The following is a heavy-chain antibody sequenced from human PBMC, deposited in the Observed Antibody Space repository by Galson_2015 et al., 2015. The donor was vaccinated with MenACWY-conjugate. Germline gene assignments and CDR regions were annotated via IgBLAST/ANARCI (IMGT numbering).Heavy chain of an antibody. CDR1: GFTFSRYA. Sequence: SLRLSCAASGFTFSRYAMHWVRQAPGKGLEWVAVIWYDGSKTYYADSVKGRFTISRDNSKNTLYLQMNSLTAEDTAVYYCARGGGYSYGHIDYWGQGALVTVSS. J-gene: IGHJ4*02. CDR2: IWYDGSKT. D-gene: IGHD5-18*01. CDR3: ARGGGYSYGHIDY. V-gene: IGHV3-33*01.